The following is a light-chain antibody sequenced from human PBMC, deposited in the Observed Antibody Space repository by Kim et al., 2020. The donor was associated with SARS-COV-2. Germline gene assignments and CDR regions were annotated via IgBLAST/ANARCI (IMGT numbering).Light chain of an antibody. J-gene: IGKJ5*01. V-gene: IGKV1-33*01. Sequence: VRDGVNSKQQANQDISKYLHGNQQKRRRAQTLLIYDASNVERGVQSRFRGSGSGTDFTYTIRSLHPEDIATYYCQKYNKHPVTFGQGTRGEIK. CDR1: QDISKY. CDR3: QKYNKHPVT. CDR2: DAS.